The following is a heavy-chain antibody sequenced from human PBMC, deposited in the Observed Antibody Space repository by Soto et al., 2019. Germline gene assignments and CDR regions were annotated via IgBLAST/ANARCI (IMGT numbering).Heavy chain of an antibody. Sequence: SETLSLTCTVSGGSISSYYWSWIRQPAGKGLEWIGRIYTSGSTNYNPSLKSRVTMSVDTSKNQFSLKLSSVTAADTAVYYCARHGDYSYYYYYGMDVWGQGTTVTVSS. J-gene: IGHJ6*02. CDR1: GGSISSYY. CDR3: ARHGDYSYYYYYGMDV. CDR2: IYTSGST. V-gene: IGHV4-4*07. D-gene: IGHD4-17*01.